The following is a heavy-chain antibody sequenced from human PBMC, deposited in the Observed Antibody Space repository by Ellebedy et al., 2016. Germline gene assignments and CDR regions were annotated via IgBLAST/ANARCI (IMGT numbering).Heavy chain of an antibody. D-gene: IGHD2-15*01. CDR1: GITFSSYA. Sequence: GGSLRLXXVVSGITFSSYAMHWVRQAPGKGLEWVAVLSYDGANKYYADSVKGRFAISRDNSKDTLYLQVSSLRAEDTAVYYCARGGVVVAATVDYWGQGTLVTVSS. CDR3: ARGGVVVAATVDY. V-gene: IGHV3-30*09. J-gene: IGHJ4*02. CDR2: LSYDGANK.